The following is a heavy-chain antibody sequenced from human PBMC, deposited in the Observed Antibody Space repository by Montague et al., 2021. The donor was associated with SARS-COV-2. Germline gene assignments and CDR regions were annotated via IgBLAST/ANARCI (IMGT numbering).Heavy chain of an antibody. CDR2: AHPSGTT. CDR3: ARLKRYFDSSGSPSAFDF. J-gene: IGHJ3*01. Sequence: TLSLTRTVSGGSVSSGSFYWTWIRQSAGMGLEWIGRAHPSGTTHYNPSLKSRVTISVVTSKNHFTLKLSSVTAAETAVYYCARLKRYFDSSGSPSAFDFWGQGTKVTVSS. V-gene: IGHV4-61*02. CDR1: GGSVSSGSFY. D-gene: IGHD3-22*01.